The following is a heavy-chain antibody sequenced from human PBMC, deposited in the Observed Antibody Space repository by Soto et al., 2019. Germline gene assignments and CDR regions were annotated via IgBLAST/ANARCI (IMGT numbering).Heavy chain of an antibody. CDR2: IYTSGST. CDR3: ARDVIAAAGYYYYYGMDV. CDR1: GGSISSYY. D-gene: IGHD6-13*01. V-gene: IGHV4-4*07. Sequence: SETLSLTCTVSGGSISSYYWSWIRQPAGKGLEWIGRIYTSGSTNYNPSLKSRVTMSVDTSKNQFSLKLSSVTAADTAVYYCARDVIAAAGYYYYYGMDVWGQGTTVTVSS. J-gene: IGHJ6*02.